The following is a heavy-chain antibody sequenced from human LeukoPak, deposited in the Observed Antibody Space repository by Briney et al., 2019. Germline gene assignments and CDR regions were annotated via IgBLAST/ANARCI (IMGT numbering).Heavy chain of an antibody. V-gene: IGHV4-61*01. D-gene: IGHD3-10*01. CDR2: IYYTGST. J-gene: IGHJ4*02. CDR1: GGSVSNGNYY. CDR3: ARSQNYYGSGDY. Sequence: SETLSLTCTVSGGSVSNGNYYWSWLRQPPGKALEWIGYIYYTGSTNYNPSLEGRVTISVDTSKNQFSVRLSSVTAADTAVYYCARSQNYYGSGDYWSQGTLVTVSS.